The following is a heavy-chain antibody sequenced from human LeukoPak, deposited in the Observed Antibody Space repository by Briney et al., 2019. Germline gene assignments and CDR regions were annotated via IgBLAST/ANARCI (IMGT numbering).Heavy chain of an antibody. CDR1: GFTFSNVW. CDR2: IKSKTDGGTI. J-gene: IGHJ3*01. CDR3: STDFWSGYYTFFDV. D-gene: IGHD3-3*01. Sequence: GGSLRLSCAASGFTFSNVWMSWVRQAPGKGLEWVGRIKSKTDGGTIDYGAPVKGRFTISRDDSKNTLYLQMKSLKTEDTAVYYCSTDFWSGYYTFFDVWGQGTMVTVSS. V-gene: IGHV3-15*01.